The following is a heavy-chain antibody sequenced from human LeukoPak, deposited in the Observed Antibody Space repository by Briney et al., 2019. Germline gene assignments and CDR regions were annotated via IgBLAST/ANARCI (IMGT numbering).Heavy chain of an antibody. Sequence: PGGSLRLSCAASGITFSNFAMSWVRQAPGKGREWVSTISGSGGSTDYADSVKGRFTISRDNSKNTLYLQMNSLRAEDTAVYYCAKRDGVFWGQGTLVTVSS. V-gene: IGHV3-23*01. CDR3: AKRDGVF. J-gene: IGHJ4*02. CDR2: ISGSGGST. D-gene: IGHD2-8*01. CDR1: GITFSNFA.